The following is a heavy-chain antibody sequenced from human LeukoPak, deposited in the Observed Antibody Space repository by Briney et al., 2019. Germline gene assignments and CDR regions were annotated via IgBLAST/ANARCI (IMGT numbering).Heavy chain of an antibody. CDR2: ISGSGGST. Sequence: GGSLRLSCAASGFTFSSYAMSWVRQAPGKGLEWVPAISGSGGSTYYADSVKGRFTISRDNSKNTLYLQMNSLRAEDTAVYYCAKIRYGGYGGYFDYWGQGTLVTVSS. J-gene: IGHJ4*02. D-gene: IGHD4-17*01. V-gene: IGHV3-23*01. CDR3: AKIRYGGYGGYFDY. CDR1: GFTFSSYA.